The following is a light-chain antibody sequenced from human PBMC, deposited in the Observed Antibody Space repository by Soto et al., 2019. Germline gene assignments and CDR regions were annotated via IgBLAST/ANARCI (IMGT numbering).Light chain of an antibody. J-gene: IGLJ1*01. Sequence: QSVLTQPASVSGSPGQSITISCTGTSSDVGSYNLVSWYQQHPGKAPKLMIYEDSKRPSGVSNRFSGSKSGNTASLTISGLQAEDEADYYCCSYTSSSTKVFGTGTKLTVL. CDR1: SSDVGSYNL. CDR2: EDS. V-gene: IGLV2-14*02. CDR3: CSYTSSSTKV.